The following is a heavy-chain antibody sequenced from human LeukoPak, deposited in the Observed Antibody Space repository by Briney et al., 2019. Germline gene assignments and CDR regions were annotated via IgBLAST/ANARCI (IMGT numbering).Heavy chain of an antibody. D-gene: IGHD3-22*01. CDR2: INHSGST. Sequence: PSETLSLTCAVYGRSFSGYYWSWLRQPPGKGLEWLGEINHSGSTNYNPSLKSRVTISVDTSKVQFSLKLSSVTAADTAVYYCARGYDSSGYLTSNYNWFDPWGQGTLVTVSS. CDR1: GRSFSGYY. J-gene: IGHJ5*02. CDR3: ARGYDSSGYLTSNYNWFDP. V-gene: IGHV4-34*01.